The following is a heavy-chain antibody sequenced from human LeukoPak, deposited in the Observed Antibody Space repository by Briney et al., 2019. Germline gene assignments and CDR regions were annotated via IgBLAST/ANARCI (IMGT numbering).Heavy chain of an antibody. Sequence: SEILSLTCSVYGFSICSIYWGWQRQPPGKGLEWIGYIYYSGSTNYNPSLKSRVAISVDTSKNQFSLKLSSVNAADTAVYCCARHLRADWDWGQGTLVTVSS. V-gene: IGHV4-59*08. J-gene: IGHJ4*02. CDR3: ARHLRADWD. CDR2: IYYSGST. D-gene: IGHD3-9*01. CDR1: GFSICSIY.